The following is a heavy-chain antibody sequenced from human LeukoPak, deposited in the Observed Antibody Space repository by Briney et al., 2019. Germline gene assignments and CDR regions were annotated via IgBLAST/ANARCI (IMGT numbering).Heavy chain of an antibody. D-gene: IGHD1-1*01. V-gene: IGHV3-73*01. CDR2: IRSKANSYAT. Sequence: GGSLRLSCAASGFTFSGSAMHWVRQASGKGLEWVGRIRSKANSYATAYAASVKGRFTISRDDSKNTAYLQMNSLKTEDTAVYYCTRGDWNDLGSDYWGQRTLVTVSS. J-gene: IGHJ4*02. CDR3: TRGDWNDLGSDY. CDR1: GFTFSGSA.